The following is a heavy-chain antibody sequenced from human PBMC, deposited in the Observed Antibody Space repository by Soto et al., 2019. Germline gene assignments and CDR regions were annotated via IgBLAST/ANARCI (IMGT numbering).Heavy chain of an antibody. CDR1: GYTFTSYG. CDR3: ARDRAVVTSTIYYDYYGMDV. V-gene: IGHV1-18*01. J-gene: IGHJ6*02. D-gene: IGHD3-22*01. Sequence: ASVKVSCKASGYTFTSYGISWVRQAPGQGLEWMGWISAYNGNTNYAQKLQGRVTMTTDTSTSTAYMELRSLRSDDTAVYYFARDRAVVTSTIYYDYYGMDVWGQGTTVTVSS. CDR2: ISAYNGNT.